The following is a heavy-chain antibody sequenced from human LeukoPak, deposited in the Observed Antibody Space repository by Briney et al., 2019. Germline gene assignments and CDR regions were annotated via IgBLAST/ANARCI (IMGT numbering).Heavy chain of an antibody. CDR1: GFTVSSNY. CDR3: ARGSDYATLTGIDY. V-gene: IGHV3-66*02. J-gene: IGHJ4*02. CDR2: IYNGGGT. D-gene: IGHD3-9*01. Sequence: WGSLRLSCAAFGFTVSSNYMSWVRQAPGKGLEWVSVIYNGGGTYYADSVNGRCTISRENSKNKLYLQMNSLRAEDTAVYYCARGSDYATLTGIDYWGQGTLVTVSS.